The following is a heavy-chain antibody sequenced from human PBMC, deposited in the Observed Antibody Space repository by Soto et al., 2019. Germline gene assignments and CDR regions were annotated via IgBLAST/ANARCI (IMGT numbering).Heavy chain of an antibody. CDR1: GYTFSTYG. J-gene: IGHJ4*02. D-gene: IGHD2-21*02. CDR2: ISANTGNT. Sequence: ASVKVSCKASGYTFSTYGIGWVRQAPGQGLEWMGWISANTGNTNYAQKFRGRVTMTTETSTNTAYMELRSLTSDDTAMYYCAKDLWGSTCMGGACASDHWGPGPLVTGSS. V-gene: IGHV1-18*01. CDR3: AKDLWGSTCMGGACASDH.